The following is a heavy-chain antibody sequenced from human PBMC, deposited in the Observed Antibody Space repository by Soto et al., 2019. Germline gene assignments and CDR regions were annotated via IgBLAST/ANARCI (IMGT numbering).Heavy chain of an antibody. V-gene: IGHV2-5*02. CDR3: AHGSGWLFDY. D-gene: IGHD6-19*01. Sequence: QITLKESGPTLVKPTQTLTLTCTFSGFSLSTRDVGVGWIRQPPGKALEWLALLYWDDDNRYSPSLRRRLTLTKHTPKNQVVLTMTNMDPVDTSTYYCAHGSGWLFDYWGPGTLVTVSS. J-gene: IGHJ4*02. CDR2: LYWDDDN. CDR1: GFSLSTRDVG.